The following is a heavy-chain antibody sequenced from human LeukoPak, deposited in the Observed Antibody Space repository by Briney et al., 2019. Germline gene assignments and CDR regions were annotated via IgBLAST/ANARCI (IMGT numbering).Heavy chain of an antibody. CDR3: AKALTGTKAFDI. CDR2: ISSSGGST. Sequence: GGSLRLSCAASGFTFSSYAMNWVRQAPGKGLEWVSHISSSGGSTYYAGSVKGRFTISRDNSKNTLYLQMNSLRAEDTAVYYCAKALTGTKAFDIWGLGTMVTVSS. V-gene: IGHV3-23*01. CDR1: GFTFSSYA. D-gene: IGHD1-20*01. J-gene: IGHJ3*02.